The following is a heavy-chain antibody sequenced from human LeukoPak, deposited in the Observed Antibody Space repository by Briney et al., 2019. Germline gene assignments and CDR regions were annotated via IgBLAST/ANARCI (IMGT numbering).Heavy chain of an antibody. D-gene: IGHD6-13*01. J-gene: IGHJ4*02. CDR1: GGSISSYY. Sequence: SETLSLTCTVSGGSISSYYWSWIRQPAGKGLGWIGRIYTSGSTNYNPSLKGRVTMSVDTSKNQFSLKLSSVTAADTAVYYCARERSIAAAIDYWGQGTLVTVSS. CDR3: ARERSIAAAIDY. CDR2: IYTSGST. V-gene: IGHV4-4*07.